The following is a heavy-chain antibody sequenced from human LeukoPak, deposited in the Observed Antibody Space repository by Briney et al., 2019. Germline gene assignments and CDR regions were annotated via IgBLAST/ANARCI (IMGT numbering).Heavy chain of an antibody. Sequence: SETLSLICTVSGGSISSSSYYWGWIRQPPGKGLEWIGSIYYSGSTYYNPSLKSRVTISVDTSKNQFSLKLSSVTAADTAVYYCARHPSGRMWLQQGGWFDPWGQGTLVTVSS. J-gene: IGHJ5*02. CDR2: IYYSGST. CDR3: ARHPSGRMWLQQGGWFDP. V-gene: IGHV4-39*01. D-gene: IGHD5-24*01. CDR1: GGSISSSSYY.